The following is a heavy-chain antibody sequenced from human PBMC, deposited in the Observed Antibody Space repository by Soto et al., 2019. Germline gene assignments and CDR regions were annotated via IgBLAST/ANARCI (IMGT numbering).Heavy chain of an antibody. CDR3: AIDFPRRIMAWNAYH. CDR2: ITRGGIT. V-gene: IGHV3-11*01. CDR1: GFSFSGYY. J-gene: IGHJ1*01. D-gene: IGHD3-16*01. Sequence: QVQRVESGGGWVKTGGSLRLSCAASGFSFSGYYMTWIRQSPGKGLELISYITRGGITDYADYVKGRFTISRDNARNSLSMQLNSLRVDDTAVYYCAIDFPRRIMAWNAYHWGRGTLVTVSS.